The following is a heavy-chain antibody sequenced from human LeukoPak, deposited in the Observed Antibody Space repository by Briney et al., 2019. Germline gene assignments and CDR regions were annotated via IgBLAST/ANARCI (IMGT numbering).Heavy chain of an antibody. CDR3: AKVSLPIAVAGTVYFDY. D-gene: IGHD6-19*01. Sequence: PGGSLRLSCAASGFTFDDYAMHWVRQAPGKGLEWVSGISWNSGSIGYADSVKGRFTISRDNAKNSLYLQMNSLRAEGTALYYCAKVSLPIAVAGTVYFDYWGQGTLVTVSS. V-gene: IGHV3-9*01. CDR1: GFTFDDYA. J-gene: IGHJ4*02. CDR2: ISWNSGSI.